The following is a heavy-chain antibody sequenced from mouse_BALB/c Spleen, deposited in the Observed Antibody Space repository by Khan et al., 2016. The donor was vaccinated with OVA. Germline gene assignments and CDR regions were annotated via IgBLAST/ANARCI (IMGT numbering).Heavy chain of an antibody. J-gene: IGHJ1*01. Sequence: QIQLVQFGPELKKPGETVKISCKASGYTFTNYGMNWVKQAPGKGLKWMGWINTYTGEPTYADDFKGRFAFSLETSANTAYLQISNLKNEDTATYFCARSASYWFFDVWGAGTTVTVSS. CDR1: GYTFTNYG. V-gene: IGHV9-3-1*01. CDR3: ARSASYWFFDV. CDR2: INTYTGEP. D-gene: IGHD6-1*01.